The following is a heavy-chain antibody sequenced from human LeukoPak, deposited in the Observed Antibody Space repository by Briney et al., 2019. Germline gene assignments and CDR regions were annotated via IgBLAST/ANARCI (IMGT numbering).Heavy chain of an antibody. CDR3: VREQNRRYSSPFDP. CDR2: ISSSGSAI. Sequence: GGSLRLSCVASGFTFSDYYMSWIRQAPGKGLEWVSYISSSGSAIYYADSVEGRFTISRDNAKNSLYLQMNSLRAEDTAVYYCVREQNRRYSSPFDPWGQGTLVTVSS. V-gene: IGHV3-11*01. J-gene: IGHJ5*02. CDR1: GFTFSDYY. D-gene: IGHD6-19*01.